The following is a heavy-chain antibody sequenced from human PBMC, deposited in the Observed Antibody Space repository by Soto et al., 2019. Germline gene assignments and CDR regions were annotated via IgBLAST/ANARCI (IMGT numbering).Heavy chain of an antibody. D-gene: IGHD1-1*01. Sequence: ASVKVSCKASGYTFTSYAMHWLRQAPGQRLEWMGWINAGNGNTKYSQKFQGRVTITRDTSASTAYMELSSLRSEDTAVYYCARGSGDWNYHYYYGMDVWGQGTTVTVSS. J-gene: IGHJ6*02. CDR3: ARGSGDWNYHYYYGMDV. CDR1: GYTFTSYA. CDR2: INAGNGNT. V-gene: IGHV1-3*01.